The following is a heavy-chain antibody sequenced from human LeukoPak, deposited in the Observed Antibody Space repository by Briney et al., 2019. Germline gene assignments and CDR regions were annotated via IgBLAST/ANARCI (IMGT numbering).Heavy chain of an antibody. Sequence: GGSLRLSCAASGFTFSSYAMSWVRQAPGKGLEWVSAISGSGGSTYYADSVKGRFTISRDNSKNTLYLQMNSLRAEDTAVYYCAKGIAAAVVYYGMDVWGQGTTVTVSS. J-gene: IGHJ6*02. V-gene: IGHV3-23*01. CDR3: AKGIAAAVVYYGMDV. CDR1: GFTFSSYA. CDR2: ISGSGGST. D-gene: IGHD6-13*01.